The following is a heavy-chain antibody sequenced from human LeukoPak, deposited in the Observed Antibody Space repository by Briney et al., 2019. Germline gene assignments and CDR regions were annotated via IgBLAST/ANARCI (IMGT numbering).Heavy chain of an antibody. CDR2: IYNSGIP. Sequence: SETLSLTCTVSGGSISSHNWYWIRQPPGKGLEWIGDIYNSGIPNYNPSLKSRVTISVDTSKNQFSLKLSSVTAADTAVYYCARVDSSGYYTFFDYWGQGTLVTVSS. CDR3: ARVDSSGYYTFFDY. J-gene: IGHJ4*02. CDR1: GGSISSHN. D-gene: IGHD3-22*01. V-gene: IGHV4-59*11.